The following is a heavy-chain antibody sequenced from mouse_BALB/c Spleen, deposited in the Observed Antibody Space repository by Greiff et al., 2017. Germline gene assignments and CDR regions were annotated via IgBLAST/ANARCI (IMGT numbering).Heavy chain of an antibody. CDR2: ISDGGSYT. CDR3: ARDRAYDDYAMDY. CDR1: GFTFSDYY. V-gene: IGHV5-4*02. J-gene: IGHJ4*01. D-gene: IGHD2-12*01. Sequence: EVKLVESGGGLVKPGGSLKLSCAASGFTFSDYYMYSVRRTPEKRLEWVATISDGGSYTYYPDSVKGRFTISRDNAKNNLYLQMSSLKSEDTAMYYCARDRAYDDYAMDYWGQGTSVTVSS.